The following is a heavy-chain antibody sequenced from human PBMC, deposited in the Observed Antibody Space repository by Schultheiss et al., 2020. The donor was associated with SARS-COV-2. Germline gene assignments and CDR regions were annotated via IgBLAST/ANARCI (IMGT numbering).Heavy chain of an antibody. D-gene: IGHD3-22*01. V-gene: IGHV1-69*06. J-gene: IGHJ4*02. Sequence: SVKVSCKASGGTFSSYAISWVRQATGQGLEWMGWIIPIFGTANYAQKFQGRVTITADKSTSTAYMELSSLRSEDTAVYYCARGYYDSSGYLFDYWGQGTLVTVSS. CDR2: IIPIFGTA. CDR3: ARGYYDSSGYLFDY. CDR1: GGTFSSYA.